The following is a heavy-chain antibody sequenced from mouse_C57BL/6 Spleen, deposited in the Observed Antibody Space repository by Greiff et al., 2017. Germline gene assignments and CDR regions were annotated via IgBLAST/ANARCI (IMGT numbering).Heavy chain of an antibody. CDR2: FYPGSGSI. J-gene: IGHJ1*03. CDR1: GYTFTEYT. Sequence: VQRVESGAELVKPGASVKLSCKASGYTFTEYTIHWVKQRSGQGLEWIGWFYPGSGSIKYNEKFKDKATLTADKSSSTVYMEISRLTSEDSAVYFCARHEDYDYGGYFDVWGTGTTVTVSS. D-gene: IGHD2-4*01. CDR3: ARHEDYDYGGYFDV. V-gene: IGHV1-62-2*01.